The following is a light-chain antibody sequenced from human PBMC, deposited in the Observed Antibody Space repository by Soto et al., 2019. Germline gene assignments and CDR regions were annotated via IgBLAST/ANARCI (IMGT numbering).Light chain of an antibody. CDR1: QTVSSSY. V-gene: IGKV3-20*01. Sequence: IVLTQSPDTLALSPGERAPLYCRASQTVSSSYIAWYQQIPGQAPRLLIDGASKRATGIPDRFRGSGSWTEVTLNISRLEREDFAVYYCQLFDFSPRITFGGGTKVEI. CDR2: GAS. CDR3: QLFDFSPRIT. J-gene: IGKJ4*01.